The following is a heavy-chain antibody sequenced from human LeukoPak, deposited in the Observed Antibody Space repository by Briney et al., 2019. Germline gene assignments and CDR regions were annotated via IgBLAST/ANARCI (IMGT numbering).Heavy chain of an antibody. CDR1: GGSISSYY. V-gene: IGHV4-59*01. Sequence: PSETLSLTCTVSGGSISSYYWSSIRQPPGKGLEWIGYIYYSGSTNYNPSLKSRVTISVDTSKNQFSLKLSSVTAADTAVYYCARASYDYVWGTDAIDYWGQGTLVTVSS. CDR3: ARASYDYVWGTDAIDY. J-gene: IGHJ4*02. CDR2: IYYSGST. D-gene: IGHD3-16*01.